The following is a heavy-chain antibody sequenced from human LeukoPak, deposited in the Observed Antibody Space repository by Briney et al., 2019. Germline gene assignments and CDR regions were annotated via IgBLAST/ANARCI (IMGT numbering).Heavy chain of an antibody. J-gene: IGHJ6*02. Sequence: SETLSLTCAVYGGSFSGYYWSWIRQPPGKGLEWIGEINHSGSTNYNPSLKSRVTISVDTSKNQFSLKLSSVTAADTAVYYCATGGYYDILTGYYYYYGMDVWGQGTTVTVSS. CDR3: ATGGYYDILTGYYYYYGMDV. V-gene: IGHV4-34*01. CDR1: GGSFSGYY. CDR2: INHSGST. D-gene: IGHD3-9*01.